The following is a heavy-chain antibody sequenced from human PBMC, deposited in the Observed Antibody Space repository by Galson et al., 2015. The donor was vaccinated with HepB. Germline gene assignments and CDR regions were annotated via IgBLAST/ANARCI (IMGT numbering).Heavy chain of an antibody. CDR3: ARGFGEWLRSGIDY. CDR2: INPSGGST. Sequence: SVKVSCKASGYTFTSYYMHWVRQAPGQGLEWMGMINPSGGSTTYAQSFQGRVTMTRDTSTSTVYMELSRLRSQDTAVYYCARGFGEWLRSGIDYWGQGTLVTVSS. J-gene: IGHJ4*02. D-gene: IGHD3-10*01. V-gene: IGHV1-46*03. CDR1: GYTFTSYY.